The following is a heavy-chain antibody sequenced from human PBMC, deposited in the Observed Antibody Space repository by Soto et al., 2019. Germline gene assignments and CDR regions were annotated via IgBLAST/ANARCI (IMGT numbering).Heavy chain of an antibody. J-gene: IGHJ4*02. CDR1: GGTLSSYT. Sequence: QVQLVQSGAEVKKPGSSVKVSCKASGGTLSSYTFSWVRQAPGQGLEWMGRVIPNLGVTNYANKFQGRFTIVVDTSTSAAYRELNSLRYEDTAVYYCARDKGYWSDTSCPDFDYWGQGALVTVSS. CDR3: ARDKGYWSDTSCPDFDY. V-gene: IGHV1-69*08. D-gene: IGHD2-15*01. CDR2: VIPNLGVT.